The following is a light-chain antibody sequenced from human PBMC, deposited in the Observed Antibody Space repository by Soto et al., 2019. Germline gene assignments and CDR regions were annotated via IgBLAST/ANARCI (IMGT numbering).Light chain of an antibody. CDR1: SSDVGAYNY. CDR3: SSYTRSRTYV. CDR2: EVS. V-gene: IGLV2-14*01. Sequence: QSVLTQPASVSGSPGQSITISCTGTSSDVGAYNYVSWFQQHPGNAPKLLIYEVSNRPSGVSYRFSGSKSGSTASLTISGLQAEDEADYYCSSYTRSRTYVFGTGTQLTVL. J-gene: IGLJ1*01.